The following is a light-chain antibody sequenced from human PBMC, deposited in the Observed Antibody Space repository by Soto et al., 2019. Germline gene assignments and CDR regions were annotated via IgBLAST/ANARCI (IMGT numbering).Light chain of an antibody. CDR2: AAS. V-gene: IGKV3-20*01. CDR1: QSINSRY. Sequence: DIVLTQSPGTLSLSPGERATLSCRASQSINSRYLAWYQQKPGQAPRLLIYAASSRATGIPDRFSGSGSGTDFTLTISRLEPEDFAVYYCQQFGSSPGFTFGHGTKVDIK. CDR3: QQFGSSPGFT. J-gene: IGKJ3*01.